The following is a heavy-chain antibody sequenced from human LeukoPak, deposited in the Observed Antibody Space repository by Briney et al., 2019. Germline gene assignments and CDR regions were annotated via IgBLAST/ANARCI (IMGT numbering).Heavy chain of an antibody. CDR1: GFTFDDYA. CDR3: AKDMSSGSFDY. CDR2: ISWNSGSI. D-gene: IGHD3-10*01. Sequence: PGRSLRLSCAASGFTFDDYAMHWVREAPGKGLEWVSGISWNSGSIGYADSVKGRFTISRDNAKNSLYLQMNSLRAEDTALYYCAKDMSSGSFDYWGQGTLVTVSS. V-gene: IGHV3-9*01. J-gene: IGHJ4*02.